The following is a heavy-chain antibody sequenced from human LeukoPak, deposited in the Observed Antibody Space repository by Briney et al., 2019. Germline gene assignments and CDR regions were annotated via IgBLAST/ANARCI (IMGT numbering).Heavy chain of an antibody. D-gene: IGHD2-2*01. CDR2: IYYSGTI. Sequence: SETLSLTCTVSGGSISSYYWGWIRQPPGKGLEWIGKIYYSGTIYYNPTLESRVTISVDTSKNQFSLKLSSVTAADTAVYYCATYCSTSSCPLRAFDIWGQGTMVTVSS. CDR3: ATYCSTSSCPLRAFDI. CDR1: GGSISSYY. V-gene: IGHV4-59*04. J-gene: IGHJ3*02.